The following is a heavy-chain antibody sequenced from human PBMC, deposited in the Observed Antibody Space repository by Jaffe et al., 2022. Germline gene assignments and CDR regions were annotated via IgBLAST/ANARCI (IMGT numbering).Heavy chain of an antibody. D-gene: IGHD4-17*01. CDR2: ISGSGGSA. J-gene: IGHJ3*02. CDR3: AKERQRTTGDAFDI. Sequence: EVQLLESGGGLVQPGGSLRLSCKVSGFTFNSYAMSWVRRAPGKGLEWVSAISGSGGSAYYTESVKGRFTISRDNSKNTLYLQMNSLRAEDTAEYFCAKERQRTTGDAFDIWGQGTLVTVSS. CDR1: GFTFNSYA. V-gene: IGHV3-23*01.